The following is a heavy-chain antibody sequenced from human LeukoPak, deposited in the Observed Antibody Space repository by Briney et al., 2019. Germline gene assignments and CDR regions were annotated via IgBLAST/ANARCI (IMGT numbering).Heavy chain of an antibody. CDR3: ATVPIVVVTASAFDI. J-gene: IGHJ3*02. V-gene: IGHV4-59*06. D-gene: IGHD2-21*02. CDR2: IYYSGST. CDR1: GGSISSYY. Sequence: PSETLSLTCTVSGGSISSYYWSWIRQHPGKGLEWIGYIYYSGSTYYNPSLKSRVTISVDTSKNQFSLKLSSVTAADTAVYYCATVPIVVVTASAFDIWGQGTMVTVSS.